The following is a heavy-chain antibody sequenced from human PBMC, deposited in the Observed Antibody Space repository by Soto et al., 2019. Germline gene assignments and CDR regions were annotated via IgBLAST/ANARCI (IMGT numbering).Heavy chain of an antibody. Sequence: QVQLVESGGGVVQTGRSLRLSCAASGFTFSSYGMHWVRQAPGKGLEWVAVIWYDGSNKYYADSVKGRFTISRDNSKNTLYLQMNSLRAEDTAVYYCAREDTMVRGVMGYWGQGTLVTVSS. J-gene: IGHJ4*02. CDR2: IWYDGSNK. V-gene: IGHV3-33*01. CDR3: AREDTMVRGVMGY. D-gene: IGHD3-10*01. CDR1: GFTFSSYG.